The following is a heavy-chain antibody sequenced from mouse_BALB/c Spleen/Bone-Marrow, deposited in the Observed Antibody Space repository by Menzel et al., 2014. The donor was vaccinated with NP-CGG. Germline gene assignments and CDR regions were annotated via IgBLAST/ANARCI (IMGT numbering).Heavy chain of an antibody. CDR1: GFTFSDYY. Sequence: EVQGVESGGGLVKPGGSLKLSCAASGFTFSDYYTYWVRQTPEKRLEWVATISDGGSYTYYPDSVKGRFTISRDNAKNNLYLQMSSLKSEDTAMYYCARDYDYAMDYWSQGTSVTVSS. V-gene: IGHV5-4*02. J-gene: IGHJ4*01. D-gene: IGHD2-12*01. CDR2: ISDGGSYT. CDR3: ARDYDYAMDY.